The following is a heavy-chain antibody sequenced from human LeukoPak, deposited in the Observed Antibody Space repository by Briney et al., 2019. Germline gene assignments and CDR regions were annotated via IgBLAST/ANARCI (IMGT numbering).Heavy chain of an antibody. CDR1: GDSVSSNSAA. V-gene: IGHV6-1*01. Sequence: SQTLSLTCAISGDSVSSNSAAWNWIRQSPSRGLEWLGRTYYRSKWYNDYAVSVKSRITINPDISKNQFSLQLNSVTPEDTAVYYCARDRITMVRGVIMGNWFDPWGQGTPVTVSS. J-gene: IGHJ5*02. CDR2: TYYRSKWYN. CDR3: ARDRITMVRGVIMGNWFDP. D-gene: IGHD3-10*01.